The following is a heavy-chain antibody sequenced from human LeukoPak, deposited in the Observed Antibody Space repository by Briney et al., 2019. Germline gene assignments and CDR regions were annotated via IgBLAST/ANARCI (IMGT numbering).Heavy chain of an antibody. CDR2: ISGSGGST. J-gene: IGHJ4*02. Sequence: PGGSLRPSCAASGFTFSSYAMSWVRQAPRKGLEWVSAISGSGGSTYYADSVKGRFTISRDNSKNTLYLQMNSLRAEDTAVYYCAKAFYYRTYYFDYWGQGTLVTVSS. D-gene: IGHD2/OR15-2a*01. CDR1: GFTFSSYA. V-gene: IGHV3-23*01. CDR3: AKAFYYRTYYFDY.